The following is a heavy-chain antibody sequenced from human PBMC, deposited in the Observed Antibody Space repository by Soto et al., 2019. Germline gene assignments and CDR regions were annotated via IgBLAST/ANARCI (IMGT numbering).Heavy chain of an antibody. CDR1: GYPFTNYG. CDR3: ARGALRTDCYYFDH. J-gene: IGHJ4*02. V-gene: IGHV1-18*01. D-gene: IGHD2-21*01. Sequence: ASVKVSCKPSGYPFTNYGITWERQAPAQGLQLMGWISAYNGNTDYGQKFPGRVTLTKEKSTSTACMELRSLRFDDTALYYFARGALRTDCYYFDHWGLG. CDR2: ISAYNGNT.